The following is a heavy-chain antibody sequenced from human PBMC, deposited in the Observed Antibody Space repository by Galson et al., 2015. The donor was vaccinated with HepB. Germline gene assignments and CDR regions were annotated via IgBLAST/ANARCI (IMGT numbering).Heavy chain of an antibody. CDR3: ARDPSSGATHLDY. V-gene: IGHV3-33*01. D-gene: IGHD6-19*01. J-gene: IGHJ4*02. CDR2: IWYDGSNK. Sequence: SLRLSCAASGFTFSSYGMHWVRQAPGKGLEWVAVIWYDGSNKYYADSVKGRFTISRDNSKNTLYLQMNSLRAEDTAVYYCARDPSSGATHLDYWVQGTLVTVSS. CDR1: GFTFSSYG.